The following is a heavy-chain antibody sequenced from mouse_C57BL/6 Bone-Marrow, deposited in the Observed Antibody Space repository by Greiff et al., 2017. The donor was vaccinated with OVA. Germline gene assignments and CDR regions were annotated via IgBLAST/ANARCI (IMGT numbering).Heavy chain of an antibody. D-gene: IGHD3-2*02. J-gene: IGHJ3*01. CDR3: AIDSSGSGFAY. CDR1: GYTFTSYW. Sequence: VQLQQPGAELVKPGASVKLSCKASGYTFTSYWMHWVKQRPGQGLEWIGMIHPNSGSTNYNEKFKSKATLTVDKSSSTAYMQLSSLTSEDSAVYYCAIDSSGSGFAYWGQGTLVTVSA. V-gene: IGHV1-64*01. CDR2: IHPNSGST.